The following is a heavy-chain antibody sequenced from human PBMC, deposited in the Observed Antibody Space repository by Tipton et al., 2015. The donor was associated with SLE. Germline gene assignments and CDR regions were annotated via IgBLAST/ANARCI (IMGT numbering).Heavy chain of an antibody. J-gene: IGHJ2*01. CDR1: GGSFSGYY. Sequence: TLSLTCAVYGGSFSGYYWSWIRQPPGKGLEWIGDIIHTGSTNYNPSLKSRVTISIDSSKNQFSLKLSSVTAADTAEYYCARFRGTTVTRYFDLWGRGTLVPVSS. D-gene: IGHD4-11*01. CDR3: ARFRGTTVTRYFDL. CDR2: IIHTGST. V-gene: IGHV4-34*12.